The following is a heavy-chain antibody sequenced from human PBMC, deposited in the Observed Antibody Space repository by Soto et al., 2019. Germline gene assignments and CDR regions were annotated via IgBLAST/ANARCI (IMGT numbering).Heavy chain of an antibody. J-gene: IGHJ6*02. CDR3: ARDIGSYGMDV. D-gene: IGHD3-10*01. CDR1: GFTFSSYS. V-gene: IGHV3-48*01. Sequence: EVQLVESGGGLVQPGGSLRLSCAASGFTFSSYSMNWVRQAPGKGLEWVSYISSSRSTIYYADSVKGRVTISRDKAKNSLYRQMNSLRAEDTAVYYCARDIGSYGMDVWGQGTTVTVSS. CDR2: ISSSRSTI.